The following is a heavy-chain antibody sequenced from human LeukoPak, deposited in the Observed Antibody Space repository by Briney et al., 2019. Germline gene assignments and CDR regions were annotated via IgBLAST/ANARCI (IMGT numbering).Heavy chain of an antibody. CDR3: ARVGFGESRRPHAFDI. Sequence: PSETLSLTCTVSGGSISSYYWSWIRQPLGKGLEWMGYIYYSGSTNYNPSLKSRVTISVDTSKNQFSLKLSSVTAADTAVYYCARVGFGESRRPHAFDIWGQGTIVTVSS. CDR1: GGSISSYY. J-gene: IGHJ3*02. CDR2: IYYSGST. V-gene: IGHV4-59*01. D-gene: IGHD3-10*01.